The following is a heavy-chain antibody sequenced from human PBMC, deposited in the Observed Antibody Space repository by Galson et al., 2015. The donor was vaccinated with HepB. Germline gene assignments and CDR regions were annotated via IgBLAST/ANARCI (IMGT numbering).Heavy chain of an antibody. Sequence: ALRLSCAAAGVALSNAWMSWVRQAPGKGLEWDGRVKSKTDGGTTDYAAPVKGRFTISRDDSKNTLYLQMNSLKTEDTAVYYCTTVKSSWKAFDIWGQGTMVTVSS. CDR2: VKSKTDGGTT. CDR1: GVALSNAW. CDR3: TTVKSSWKAFDI. D-gene: IGHD6-13*01. V-gene: IGHV3-15*01. J-gene: IGHJ3*02.